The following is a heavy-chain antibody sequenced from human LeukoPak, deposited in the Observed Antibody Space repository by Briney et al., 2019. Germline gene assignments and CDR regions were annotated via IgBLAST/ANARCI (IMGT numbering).Heavy chain of an antibody. CDR2: ISGGGGRT. V-gene: IGHV3-23*01. CDR1: GFTFSSYA. J-gene: IGHJ4*02. CDR3: AKFRGSEKTAIDC. Sequence: QPGESLRLSCAASGFTFSSYAMSWVRQAPGKGLEWVSTISGGGGRTWYADSVRGRFTISRDNSKNTVDVQWNSLRAEDTAVYYCAKFRGSEKTAIDCWGQGTLVTVSS. D-gene: IGHD6-25*01.